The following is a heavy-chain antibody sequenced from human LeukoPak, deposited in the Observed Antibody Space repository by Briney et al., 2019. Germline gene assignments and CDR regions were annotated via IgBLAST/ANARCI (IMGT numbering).Heavy chain of an antibody. V-gene: IGHV3-48*03. J-gene: IGHJ5*02. Sequence: PGGSLRLSCAASGFTFSSYEMNWVRQAPGKGLEWVSYISSSGSTIYYADSVKGRFTISRDNAKNSLYLQMNSLRAEDTAVYYCANSGYRNWFDPWGQGTLVTVSS. CDR3: ANSGYRNWFDP. D-gene: IGHD3-22*01. CDR1: GFTFSSYE. CDR2: ISSSGSTI.